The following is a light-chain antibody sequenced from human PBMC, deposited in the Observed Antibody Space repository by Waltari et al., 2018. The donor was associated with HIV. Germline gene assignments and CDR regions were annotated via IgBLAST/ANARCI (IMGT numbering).Light chain of an antibody. CDR1: QSLVYSDGNTY. V-gene: IGKV2-30*01. J-gene: IGKJ1*01. CDR2: KVS. CDR3: MQGTHWPWT. Sequence: DVVMTQSPLSLPVTLGQPASLSCTSSQSLVYSDGNTYLSWFQQRPGQSPRRLIYKVSNRDSGVPDRFSGSGSGTDFTLKISRVEAEDVGVYYCMQGTHWPWTFGQGTKVEIK.